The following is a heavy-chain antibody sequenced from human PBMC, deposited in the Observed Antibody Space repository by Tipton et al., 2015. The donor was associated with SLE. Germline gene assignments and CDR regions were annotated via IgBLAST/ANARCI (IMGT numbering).Heavy chain of an antibody. V-gene: IGHV3-49*03. CDR1: GFTFGDYA. Sequence: SLRLSCTASGFTFGDYAMSWFRQAPGKGLEWVGFIRSKAYGGTTEYAASVKGRFTISRDDSKSIAYLQMNSLKTEDTAVYYCTRVSCSGGSCYSGYWGQGTLVSVSS. J-gene: IGHJ4*02. CDR2: IRSKAYGGTT. CDR3: TRVSCSGGSCYSGY. D-gene: IGHD2-15*01.